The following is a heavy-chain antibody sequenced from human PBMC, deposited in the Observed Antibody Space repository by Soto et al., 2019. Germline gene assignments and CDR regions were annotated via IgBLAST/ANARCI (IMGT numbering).Heavy chain of an antibody. CDR3: ARVDTAMAIGY. CDR2: IFSNDEK. D-gene: IGHD5-18*01. CDR1: GFSLSNARMG. J-gene: IGHJ4*02. Sequence: SGPTLVNPTDTLTLTCTVSGFSLSNARMGVSWIRQPPGKALEWLAHIFSNDEKSYSTSLKSRLTISKDTSKSQVVLTMTNMDPVDTATYYCARVDTAMAIGYWGQGTLVTVSS. V-gene: IGHV2-26*01.